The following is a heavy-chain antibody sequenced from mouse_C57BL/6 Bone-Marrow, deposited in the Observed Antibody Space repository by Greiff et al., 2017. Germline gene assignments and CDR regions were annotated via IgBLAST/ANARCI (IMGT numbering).Heavy chain of an antibody. Sequence: EVKLVESGEGLVKPGGSLKLSCAASGFTFSSYAMSWVRQTPEKRLEWVAYISSGGDYIYYADTVKGRFTISRDNARNTLYLQMSSLKSEDTAMYYCTRADYGKRYYDAMDYWGQGTSVTVSS. J-gene: IGHJ4*01. V-gene: IGHV5-9-1*02. CDR1: GFTFSSYA. D-gene: IGHD2-1*01. CDR2: ISSGGDYI. CDR3: TRADYGKRYYDAMDY.